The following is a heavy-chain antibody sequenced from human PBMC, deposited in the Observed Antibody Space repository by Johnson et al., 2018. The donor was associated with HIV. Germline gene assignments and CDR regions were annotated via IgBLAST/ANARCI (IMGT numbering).Heavy chain of an antibody. J-gene: IGHJ3*02. CDR3: ARDITPHKEGDAFDI. Sequence: QVQLVESGGGLVKPGGSLRLSCAASGFTFSDYYMSWIRQAPGKGLEWVSYSSSSGSTIYYADPVQGRFTISRDNAKNSLYLQMNSLRAEDTAVYYCARDITPHKEGDAFDIWGQGTMVTVSS. CDR1: GFTFSDYY. D-gene: IGHD1-14*01. CDR2: SSSSGSTI. V-gene: IGHV3-11*04.